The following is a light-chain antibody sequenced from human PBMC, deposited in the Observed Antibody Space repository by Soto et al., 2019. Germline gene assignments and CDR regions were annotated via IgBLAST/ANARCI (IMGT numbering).Light chain of an antibody. Sequence: QSVLTQPASVSGSPGQSITISCTGTSSDVGGYNYVSWYQQHPRKAPKLMIYEVNNRPSGVSNRFSGSKSGNTASLTISGLQAEDEADYYCSSFTTSNILVFGTGTKVTVL. CDR2: EVN. CDR1: SSDVGGYNY. CDR3: SSFTTSNILV. J-gene: IGLJ1*01. V-gene: IGLV2-14*01.